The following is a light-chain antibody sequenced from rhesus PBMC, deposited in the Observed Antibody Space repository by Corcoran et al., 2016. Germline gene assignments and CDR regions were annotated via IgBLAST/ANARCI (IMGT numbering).Light chain of an antibody. CDR1: QGISSY. V-gene: IGKV1-38*01. Sequence: DIQLTQSPSSLSASVGDRVTITCRASQGISSYLAWYQQKSGKAPNLLIYDVSNLQSGVPSRFSGSGSGTEFTLTISSLQPEDFATYYCQQRNSYPLTCGGGTKVEIK. J-gene: IGKJ4*01. CDR3: QQRNSYPLT. CDR2: DVS.